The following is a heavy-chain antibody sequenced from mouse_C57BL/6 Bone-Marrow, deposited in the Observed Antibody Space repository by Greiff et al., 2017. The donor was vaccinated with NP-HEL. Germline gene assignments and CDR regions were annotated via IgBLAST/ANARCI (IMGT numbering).Heavy chain of an antibody. J-gene: IGHJ1*03. CDR3: VWFFDV. CDR1: GFTFSSYA. CDR2: ISDGGSYT. V-gene: IGHV5-4*01. Sequence: EVHLVESGGGLVKPGGSLKLSCAASGFTFSSYAMSWVRQTPEKRLEWVATISDGGSYTYYPDNVKGRFTISRDNAKNNLYLQMSHLKSEDTAMYYCVWFFDVWGTGTTVTVSS.